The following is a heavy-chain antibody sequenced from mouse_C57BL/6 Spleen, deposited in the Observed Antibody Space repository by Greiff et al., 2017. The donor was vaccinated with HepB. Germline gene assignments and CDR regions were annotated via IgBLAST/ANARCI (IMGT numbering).Heavy chain of an antibody. CDR2: IRSKSNNYAT. CDR3: VRQDGNYVRNYFDY. J-gene: IGHJ2*01. V-gene: IGHV10-1*01. CDR1: GFSFNTYA. Sequence: EVKVVESGGGLVQPKGSLKLSCAASGFSFNTYAMNWVRQAPGKGLEWVARIRSKSNNYATYYADSGKDRFTITRDDSESMLYLQMNNLKTEDTAMYYCVRQDGNYVRNYFDYWGQGTTLTVSS. D-gene: IGHD2-1*01.